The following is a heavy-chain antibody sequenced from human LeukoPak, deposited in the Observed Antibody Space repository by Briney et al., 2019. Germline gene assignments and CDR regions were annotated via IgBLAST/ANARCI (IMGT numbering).Heavy chain of an antibody. CDR2: IYYSGST. Sequence: SSETLSLTCTVSGGSISSGDYYWSWIRQPPGKGLEWIGYIYYSGSTNYNPSLKSQVTISVDTSKNQFSLKLSSVTAADTAVYYCARTPVIAVAERAFDYWGQGTLVTVSS. CDR3: ARTPVIAVAERAFDY. CDR1: GGSISSGDYY. V-gene: IGHV4-30-4*08. D-gene: IGHD6-19*01. J-gene: IGHJ4*02.